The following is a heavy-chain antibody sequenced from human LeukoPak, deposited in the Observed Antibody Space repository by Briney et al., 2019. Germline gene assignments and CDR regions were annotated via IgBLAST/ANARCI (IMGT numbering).Heavy chain of an antibody. Sequence: GGSLRLSCAASGFTFSSYAMSWVRQAPGKGLEWVSAISGSGGSTYYADSVKGRFTISRDNSKNTLYLEMNSLRADDTAVYYCAKAVAVALDYWGQGTLVTVSS. CDR1: GFTFSSYA. CDR2: ISGSGGST. J-gene: IGHJ4*02. V-gene: IGHV3-23*01. D-gene: IGHD6-19*01. CDR3: AKAVAVALDY.